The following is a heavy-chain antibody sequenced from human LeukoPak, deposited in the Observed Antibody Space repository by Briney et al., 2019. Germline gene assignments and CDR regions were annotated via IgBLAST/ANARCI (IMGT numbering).Heavy chain of an antibody. Sequence: SETLSLTCSVSGGSISSNNYYWGWIRQPPGKGLEWIGSIFYSGSTYYNPSLKSRVTISVDTSKNQFSLKLSSVTAADTAVYYCARDGSAAGYSSRGDYSYMDVWGKGTTVTISS. CDR2: IFYSGST. CDR1: GGSISSNNYY. D-gene: IGHD6-13*01. CDR3: ARDGSAAGYSSRGDYSYMDV. V-gene: IGHV4-39*02. J-gene: IGHJ6*03.